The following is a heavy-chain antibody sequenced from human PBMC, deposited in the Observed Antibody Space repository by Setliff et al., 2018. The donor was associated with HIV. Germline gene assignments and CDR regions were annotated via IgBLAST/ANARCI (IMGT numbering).Heavy chain of an antibody. V-gene: IGHV3-74*01. CDR2: INSDGSTT. Sequence: GGSLRLSCAASEFTFSSYWMHWVRQAPGKGLVWVSRINSDGSTTTYADSVKGRFTISRDNAKNTLYLQMNSLRAEDTAVYYCARATVSSPGYSSGWYVYWGQGTLVTVSS. CDR3: ARATVSSPGYSSGWYVY. D-gene: IGHD6-19*01. CDR1: EFTFSSYW. J-gene: IGHJ4*02.